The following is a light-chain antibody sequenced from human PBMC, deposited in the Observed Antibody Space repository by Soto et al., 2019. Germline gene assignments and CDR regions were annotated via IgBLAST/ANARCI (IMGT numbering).Light chain of an antibody. Sequence: QSVLTQPASVSGSPGQSITISCTGTSSDAGGYNYVSWYQQHPGKAPKLMIYEVSNRPSGVSTRFSGSKSGNTASLTISGLQAEDEADYYCSSYTSSSTYVFGTGTKVTVL. CDR1: SSDAGGYNY. J-gene: IGLJ1*01. V-gene: IGLV2-14*01. CDR2: EVS. CDR3: SSYTSSSTYV.